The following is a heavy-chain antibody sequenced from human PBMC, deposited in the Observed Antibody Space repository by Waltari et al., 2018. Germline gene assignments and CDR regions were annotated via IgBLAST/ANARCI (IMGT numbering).Heavy chain of an antibody. Sequence: EVQLVEPGGGLVEPGGSLRLSCAASGFTFSSYWMHWVRQAPGKGLVWVSRMNSDGSSTSDADAVKGRLTISRDNAKNTLYLQMNSLRAEDTAVYYCARDLPTGWGQGTLVTVSS. CDR1: GFTFSSYW. CDR2: MNSDGSST. J-gene: IGHJ4*02. CDR3: ARDLPTG. V-gene: IGHV3-74*01.